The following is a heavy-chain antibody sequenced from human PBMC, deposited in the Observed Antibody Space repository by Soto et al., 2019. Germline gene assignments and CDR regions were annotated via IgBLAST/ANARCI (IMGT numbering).Heavy chain of an antibody. J-gene: IGHJ3*02. CDR3: ARPNFDYGTPHAFDI. Sequence: PSETLSLTCTVSGGPISGTTYYWGWIRQPPGKRLEWLGSVAFGGSTYYKSSLNSRLTLSVDTSKNQFSLRLSSVTAADTAVYYCARPNFDYGTPHAFDIWGQGTMVTVSS. V-gene: IGHV4-39*01. D-gene: IGHD4-17*01. CDR2: VAFGGST. CDR1: GGPISGTTYY.